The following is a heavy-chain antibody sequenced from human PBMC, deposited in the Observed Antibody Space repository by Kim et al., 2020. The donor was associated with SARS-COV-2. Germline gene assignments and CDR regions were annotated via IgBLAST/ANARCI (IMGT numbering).Heavy chain of an antibody. D-gene: IGHD2-2*01. CDR3: ATTDCSSTSGLPSGYDCWILAFDI. CDR2: IYSGGST. Sequence: GGSLRLSCAASGFTVSSNYMSWVRQAPGKGLEWVSVIYSGGSTYYADSVKGRFTISRHNSKNTLYLQMNSLRAEDTAVYYCATTDCSSTSGLPSGYDCWILAFDIWGQGTMVTVSS. J-gene: IGHJ3*02. CDR1: GFTVSSNY. V-gene: IGHV3-53*04.